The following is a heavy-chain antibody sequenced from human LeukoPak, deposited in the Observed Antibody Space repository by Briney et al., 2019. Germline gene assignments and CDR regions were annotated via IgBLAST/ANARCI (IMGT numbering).Heavy chain of an antibody. D-gene: IGHD3-10*01. V-gene: IGHV1-8*01. CDR3: GRPLQRGSWTQRALDY. CDR2: MNPNSGNA. Sequence: ASVKVSCKASEYTFTSYDISWVRQATGQGLEWMGWMNPNSGNAGYAQRFQGRVTMTRNNSISTAYMELTSLRSEDTAVYYCGRPLQRGSWTQRALDYWGQGTLVTVSS. CDR1: EYTFTSYD. J-gene: IGHJ4*02.